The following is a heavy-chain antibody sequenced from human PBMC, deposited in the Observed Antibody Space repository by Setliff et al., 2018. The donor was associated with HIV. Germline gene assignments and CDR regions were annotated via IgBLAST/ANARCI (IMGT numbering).Heavy chain of an antibody. D-gene: IGHD5-12*01. CDR2: ITPIFGTT. J-gene: IGHJ2*01. CDR3: ARDLNDRWLQQYWFFDL. CDR1: GGSLNNYA. V-gene: IGHV1-69*05. Sequence: ASVKVSCKASGGSLNNYAISWVRQAPGQGLEWMGGITPIFGTTTYAQKFQDRVTITTDESTTAFYMELSSLRSEDTALYFCARDLNDRWLQQYWFFDLWGRGTQVTVSS.